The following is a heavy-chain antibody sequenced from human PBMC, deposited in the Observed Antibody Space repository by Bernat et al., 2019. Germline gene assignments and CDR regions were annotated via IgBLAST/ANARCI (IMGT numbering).Heavy chain of an antibody. Sequence: EVQLVESGGGLVQPGRSLRLPCAASGFTFDDYAMHRVRPAPGKGLEGVPGISWNSGSIGNAESVKGRFTSSSDNAKTSLYLHMNSRRAEDTALYYCAKDMVASGYDFKESCFDYWGQGTLVTVSS. CDR1: GFTFDDYA. V-gene: IGHV3-9*01. D-gene: IGHD5-12*01. CDR2: ISWNSGSI. CDR3: AKDMVASGYDFKESCFDY. J-gene: IGHJ4*02.